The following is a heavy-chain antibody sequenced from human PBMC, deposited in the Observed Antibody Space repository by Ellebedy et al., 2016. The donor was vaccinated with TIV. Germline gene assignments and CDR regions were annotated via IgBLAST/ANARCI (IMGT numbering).Heavy chain of an antibody. V-gene: IGHV3-21*01. D-gene: IGHD2-2*01. CDR2: ISSSSSYI. Sequence: GESLKISCAASGFTFSSYSMNWVRQAPGKGLEWVSSISSSSSYIYYADSVKGRFTISRDNAKNSLYLQMISLRAEDTAVYYCARDAREIVVVPAAPPGNWFDPWGQGTLVTVSS. CDR3: ARDAREIVVVPAAPPGNWFDP. J-gene: IGHJ5*02. CDR1: GFTFSSYS.